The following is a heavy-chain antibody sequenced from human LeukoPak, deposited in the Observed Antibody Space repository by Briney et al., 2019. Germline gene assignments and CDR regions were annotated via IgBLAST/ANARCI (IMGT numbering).Heavy chain of an antibody. D-gene: IGHD2-21*01. CDR2: IKQDGSEK. Sequence: GGSLRLSCAASGFTFSAYWMSWVRQAPGKGLEWVANIKQDGSEKYYVDSVKGRFTISRDNTENSLYLQMNSLRAEDAAVFYCAKYTVPFCGGDCYSQYFDSWGQGTLVTVSS. CDR1: GFTFSAYW. J-gene: IGHJ4*02. CDR3: AKYTVPFCGGDCYSQYFDS. V-gene: IGHV3-7*01.